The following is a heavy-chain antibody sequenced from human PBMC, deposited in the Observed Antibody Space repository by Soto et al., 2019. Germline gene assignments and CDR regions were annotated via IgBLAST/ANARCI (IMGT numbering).Heavy chain of an antibody. CDR3: ARAPVKTYYYDSSGYRLWPFDY. Sequence: SVKVSCKASGGTFSSYAISWVRQAPGQGLEWMGGIIPIFGTANYAQKFQGRVTITADESTSTAYMELSSLRSEDTAVYYCARAPVKTYYYDSSGYRLWPFDYWGQGTLVTVSS. J-gene: IGHJ4*02. CDR1: GGTFSSYA. D-gene: IGHD3-22*01. CDR2: IIPIFGTA. V-gene: IGHV1-69*13.